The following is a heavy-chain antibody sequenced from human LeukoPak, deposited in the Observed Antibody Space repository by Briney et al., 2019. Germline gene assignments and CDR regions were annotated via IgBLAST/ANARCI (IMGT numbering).Heavy chain of an antibody. CDR2: INPHNDES. V-gene: IGHV1-2*02. CDR1: GFTVTGYY. D-gene: IGHD2/OR15-2a*01. CDR3: ARAGNSRYFDL. Sequence: GASVKVSCKASGFTVTGYYIHWVRQAPGQGLEWMGWINPHNDESKYAQKFHDRVTMTNEKSISTASMELSRLNSDDTAVYFCARAGNSRYFDLWGRGTLVIVSS. J-gene: IGHJ2*01.